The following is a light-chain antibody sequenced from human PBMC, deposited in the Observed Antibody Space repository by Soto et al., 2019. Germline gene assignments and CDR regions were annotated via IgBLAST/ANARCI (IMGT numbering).Light chain of an antibody. J-gene: IGKJ1*01. CDR2: GAS. CDR3: QQYGSSGT. V-gene: IGKV3-20*01. Sequence: EIVLAQSPATLSLSPGERATLSCRASQSVGSDLVWYRQKPGQAPRLLIYGASNRATGIPDRFSGSGSGTDFTLTISRLEPEDFAVYYCQQYGSSGTFGQGTKVDIK. CDR1: QSVGSD.